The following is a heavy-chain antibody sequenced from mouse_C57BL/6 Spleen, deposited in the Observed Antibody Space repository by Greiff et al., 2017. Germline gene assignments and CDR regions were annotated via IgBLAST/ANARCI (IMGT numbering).Heavy chain of an antibody. CDR2: ISSGGDYL. D-gene: IGHD2-4*01. V-gene: IGHV5-9-1*02. J-gene: IGHJ4*01. Sequence: EVKLVESGEGLVKPGGSLKLSCAASGFTFSSYAMSWVRQTPEKRLEWVAYISSGGDYLYYADTVKGRFTISRDTARNTLYLQMSRLKSEDTAMYYCTRVYYDYGVDYWGQGTSVTVSS. CDR3: TRVYYDYGVDY. CDR1: GFTFSSYA.